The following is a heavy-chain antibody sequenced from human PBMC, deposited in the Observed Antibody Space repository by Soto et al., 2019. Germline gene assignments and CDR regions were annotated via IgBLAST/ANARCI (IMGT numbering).Heavy chain of an antibody. V-gene: IGHV3-7*03. CDR3: ARGRYDILTGYYWSYYYGMDV. Sequence: PGGSLRLSCAASGFTFSSYWMSWVRQAPGKGLEWVANIKQDGSEKYYVDSVKGRFTISRDNAKNSLYLQMNSLRAEDTAVYYCARGRYDILTGYYWSYYYGMDVWGQGTTVTVSS. J-gene: IGHJ6*02. CDR2: IKQDGSEK. CDR1: GFTFSSYW. D-gene: IGHD3-9*01.